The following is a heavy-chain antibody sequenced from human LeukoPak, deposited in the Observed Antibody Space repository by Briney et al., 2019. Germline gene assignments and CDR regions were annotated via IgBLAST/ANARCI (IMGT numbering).Heavy chain of an antibody. Sequence: PGRSLRSCCAASGFTFSSYAMHWVRQAPGKGLELVAVISYDGSNKYYADSVKGRFTISRDNSKNTLYLQMNSLRAEDTAVYYCARVRYYYDSSGPLSYWGQGTLVTVSS. CDR3: ARVRYYYDSSGPLSY. CDR1: GFTFSSYA. V-gene: IGHV3-30*01. J-gene: IGHJ4*02. CDR2: ISYDGSNK. D-gene: IGHD3-22*01.